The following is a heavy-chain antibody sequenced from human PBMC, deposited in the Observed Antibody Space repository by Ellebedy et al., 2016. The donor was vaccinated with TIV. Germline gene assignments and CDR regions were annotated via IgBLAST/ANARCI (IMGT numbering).Heavy chain of an antibody. Sequence: PGGSLRLSCAASGFRFTTYWMSWVRQAPGTGLEWVANIKQDASEEHYVDSVRGRFTISRDNAMNSIYLQMDNLRADDTAVYYCAKDNWNQVGIDGFDIWGQGTTVTVSS. CDR1: GFRFTTYW. CDR3: AKDNWNQVGIDGFDI. D-gene: IGHD1-20*01. CDR2: IKQDASEE. J-gene: IGHJ3*02. V-gene: IGHV3-7*03.